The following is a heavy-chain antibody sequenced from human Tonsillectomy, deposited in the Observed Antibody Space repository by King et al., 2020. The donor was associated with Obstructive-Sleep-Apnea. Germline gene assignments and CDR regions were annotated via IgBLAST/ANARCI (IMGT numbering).Heavy chain of an antibody. V-gene: IGHV3-33*03. CDR3: ATVGSFTSGYFNGFHI. D-gene: IGHD6-25*01. Sequence: VQLVESGGGVVQPGTSLRLSCAASGFTFGIYGMHWVRQAPGKGLEWVALTGPDERNKYYGGSVKGRFTISRDNSKNTLYLQMSSLRAEDTAVYYCATVGSFTSGYFNGFHIWGQGTMVTVSS. J-gene: IGHJ3*02. CDR1: GFTFGIYG. CDR2: TGPDERNK.